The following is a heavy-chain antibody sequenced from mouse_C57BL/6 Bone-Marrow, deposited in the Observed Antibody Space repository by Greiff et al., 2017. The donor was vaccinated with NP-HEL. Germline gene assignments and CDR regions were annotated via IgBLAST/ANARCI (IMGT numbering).Heavy chain of an antibody. V-gene: IGHV10-3*01. J-gene: IGHJ1*03. CDR2: IRSKSSNYAT. CDR1: GFTFNTYA. D-gene: IGHD1-1*01. Sequence: DAGGGLVQPKGSLKLSCAASGFTFNTYAMHWVRQAPGKGLEWVARIRSKSSNYATYYADSVKDRFTISRDDSQSMLYLQMNNLKTEDTAMYYCVRDEDLYYGSSYRYFDVWGTGTTVTVSS. CDR3: VRDEDLYYGSSYRYFDV.